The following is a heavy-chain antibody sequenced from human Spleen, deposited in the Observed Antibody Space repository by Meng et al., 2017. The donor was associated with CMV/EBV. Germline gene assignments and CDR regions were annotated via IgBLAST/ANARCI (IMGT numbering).Heavy chain of an antibody. CDR1: GGTFSNYD. Sequence: ASVKVSCKASGGTFSNYDINWVRQATGQGLEWMGWMNPNSGNTGYAQKFQGRVTITRNTSISTAYMELSSLRSEDTAVYYCARGSLGYCTNGVCYFDYWGQGTLVTVSS. D-gene: IGHD2-8*01. CDR2: MNPNSGNT. J-gene: IGHJ4*02. V-gene: IGHV1-8*03. CDR3: ARGSLGYCTNGVCYFDY.